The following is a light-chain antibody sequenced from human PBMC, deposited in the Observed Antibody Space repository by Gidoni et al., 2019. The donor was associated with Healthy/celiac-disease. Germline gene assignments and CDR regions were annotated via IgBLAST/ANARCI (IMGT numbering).Light chain of an antibody. Sequence: DIQLTQSPSLLSASVGDRDTITCRASQGMSSYLAWYQHKTGKAPKLLIYAASTLQSGAPPRFSGSVSGTEFSLTISTLQPEDFATYNSQQLNSYPLTFGGGTKVEIK. CDR3: QQLNSYPLT. CDR1: QGMSSY. V-gene: IGKV1-9*01. CDR2: AAS. J-gene: IGKJ4*01.